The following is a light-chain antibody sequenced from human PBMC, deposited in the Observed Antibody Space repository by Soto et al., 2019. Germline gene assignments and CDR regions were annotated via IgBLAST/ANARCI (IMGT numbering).Light chain of an antibody. CDR1: QSISSN. V-gene: IGKV3-15*01. Sequence: EIVMTQSPATLSVSPGERANLSCRASQSISSNLAWYQQKPGQAPRLLMFRTSSRATGFPARFSGSGSGTEFTLTISSLQSEDFAVYYCQQYNNWPLTFGGGTKVDIK. CDR3: QQYNNWPLT. CDR2: RTS. J-gene: IGKJ4*01.